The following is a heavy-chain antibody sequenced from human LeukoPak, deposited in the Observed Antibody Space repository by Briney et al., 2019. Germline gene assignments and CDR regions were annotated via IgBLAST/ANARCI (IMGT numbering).Heavy chain of an antibody. V-gene: IGHV4-39*07. CDR1: GASISSSRYY. CDR2: ISYSGTT. D-gene: IGHD1-14*01. Sequence: TSETLSLTCTVSGASISSSRYYWGWIRQPPGKGLEWIGSISYSGTTYYNPSLKSRVTISVDTSKNQFSLKLSSVTAADMAVYYCARDRLTAGHDWFDPWGQGTLVTVSS. J-gene: IGHJ5*02. CDR3: ARDRLTAGHDWFDP.